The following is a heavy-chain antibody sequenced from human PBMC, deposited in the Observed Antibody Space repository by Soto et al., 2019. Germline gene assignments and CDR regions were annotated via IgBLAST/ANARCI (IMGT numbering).Heavy chain of an antibody. Sequence: EVQLLESGGGLVQPGGSLRLSCAASGFTFGSHAMIWVRQAPGKGLEWVSAISGSGGSAYYADSVKGRFTISRDNSINTLYLQMNSLRAEDTALYYCAKEPYSDFWSAYYYFDYWGQGTLVTLSS. D-gene: IGHD3-3*01. V-gene: IGHV3-23*01. CDR1: GFTFGSHA. CDR2: ISGSGGSA. CDR3: AKEPYSDFWSAYYYFDY. J-gene: IGHJ4*02.